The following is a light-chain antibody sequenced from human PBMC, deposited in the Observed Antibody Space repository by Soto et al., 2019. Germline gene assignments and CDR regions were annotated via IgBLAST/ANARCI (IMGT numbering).Light chain of an antibody. CDR2: WAS. CDR3: QQYCSNPST. CDR1: QSVFYSSTNKNY. Sequence: DLVMTQSPDSLAVSLGERATINCKSSQSVFYSSTNKNYLAWYQQKPGQPPKLLIYWASTRESGVPDRFSGSGSGTGFTLTISCLQAEDVSVYYCQQYCSNPSTFGQGTKVEIK. V-gene: IGKV4-1*01. J-gene: IGKJ1*01.